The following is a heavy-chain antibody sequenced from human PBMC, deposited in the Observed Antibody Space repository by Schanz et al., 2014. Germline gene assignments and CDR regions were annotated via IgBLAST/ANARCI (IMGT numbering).Heavy chain of an antibody. D-gene: IGHD2-15*01. CDR3: ARDAVALVPEYFMDV. CDR2: ISSDGNQQ. CDR1: GFTFSNYA. V-gene: IGHV3-30*04. J-gene: IGHJ6*03. Sequence: MQLLESGGGLAQPGGSLRLSCAGSGFTFSNYAIHWVRQAPGKGLEWVGVISSDGNQQYYVDSVRGRFTISRDNSMNTLHLQMDGLRVEDTAVYYCARDAVALVPEYFMDVWGKGTPVTVSS.